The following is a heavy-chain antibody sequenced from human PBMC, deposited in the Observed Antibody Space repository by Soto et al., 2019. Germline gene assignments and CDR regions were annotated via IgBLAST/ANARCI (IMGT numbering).Heavy chain of an antibody. CDR2: IYYSGST. D-gene: IGHD2-2*01. Sequence: QVQLQESGPGLVKPSETLSLTCTVSGGSISSYYWSWIRQPPGKGLEWIGYIYYSGSTNYNPSLKRRVTISVDTSKNQFSLKLSSVTAADTAVYYCAREIPPRLFDYWGQGTLVTVSS. V-gene: IGHV4-59*01. CDR3: AREIPPRLFDY. J-gene: IGHJ4*02. CDR1: GGSISSYY.